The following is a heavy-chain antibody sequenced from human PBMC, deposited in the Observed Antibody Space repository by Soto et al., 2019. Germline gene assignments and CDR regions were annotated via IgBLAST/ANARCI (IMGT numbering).Heavy chain of an antibody. CDR2: AYHNGRT. Sequence: PSETLSLTCAVSGDSVTSNVWWSWVRQSPGKGREWIGEAYHNGRTDYNPSLKSRVTMSVDTSKNEFSLKLTSLTAADTAIYYCVRDAAVPGESDRFDSWGQGILVTVSS. CDR3: VRDAAVPGESDRFDS. D-gene: IGHD6-19*01. J-gene: IGHJ4*02. V-gene: IGHV4-4*02. CDR1: GDSVTSNVW.